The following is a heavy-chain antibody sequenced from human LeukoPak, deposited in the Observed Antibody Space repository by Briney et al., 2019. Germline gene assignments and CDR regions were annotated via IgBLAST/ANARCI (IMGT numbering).Heavy chain of an antibody. V-gene: IGHV3-30*03. CDR2: ISYNGNKE. CDR1: GFTFSNYG. Sequence: PGGSLRLSCAASGFTFSNYGMHWVRQAPGKGLDWVAVISYNGNKEYYADSVRGRFTISRDNSKTTLSLQMDGLRSEDTAVYYCARLLDNWNYNYYGMDVWGQGTTVTVSS. CDR3: ARLLDNWNYNYYGMDV. D-gene: IGHD1-1*01. J-gene: IGHJ6*02.